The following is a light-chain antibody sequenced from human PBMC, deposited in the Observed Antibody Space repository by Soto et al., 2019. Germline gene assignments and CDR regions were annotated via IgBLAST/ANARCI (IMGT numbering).Light chain of an antibody. CDR3: QKYSSAPPNT. J-gene: IGKJ4*01. V-gene: IGKV1-27*01. Sequence: DIQTTQSPSSLSASVGDRVTITCRTSQGISKNLAWYQQKPGKVPNLLIYGASTLQSGVPSRFSGSGFGTDFTLTISSLQPEDVATYYCQKYSSAPPNTFGGGTKVEI. CDR2: GAS. CDR1: QGISKN.